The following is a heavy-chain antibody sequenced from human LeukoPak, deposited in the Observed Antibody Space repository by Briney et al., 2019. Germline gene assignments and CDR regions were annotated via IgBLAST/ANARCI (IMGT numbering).Heavy chain of an antibody. CDR1: GFTFSSYA. CDR3: ARLHTDSSGYYSPHFDY. V-gene: IGHV3-30-3*01. CDR2: ISYDGSNK. J-gene: IGHJ4*02. Sequence: PGGSLRLSCAASGFTFSSYAMHWVRQAPGKGLEWVAVISYDGSNKYYADSVKGRFTISRDNSKNTLYLQMNSLRAEDTAVYYCARLHTDSSGYYSPHFDYWGQGTLVTVSS. D-gene: IGHD3-22*01.